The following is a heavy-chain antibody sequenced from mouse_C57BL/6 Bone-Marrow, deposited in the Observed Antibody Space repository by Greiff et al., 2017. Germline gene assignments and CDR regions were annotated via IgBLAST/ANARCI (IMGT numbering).Heavy chain of an antibody. CDR3: ARGGYYAMDY. CDR1: GYTFTSYW. CDR2: IDPSDSYT. Sequence: QVQLKQPGAELVMPGASVKLSCKASGYTFTSYWMHWVKQRPGQGLEWIGEIDPSDSYTNYNQKFKGKSTLTVDKSSSTAYMQLSSLTSEDSAVYYCARGGYYAMDYGGQGTSVTVSA. V-gene: IGHV1-69*01. J-gene: IGHJ4*01.